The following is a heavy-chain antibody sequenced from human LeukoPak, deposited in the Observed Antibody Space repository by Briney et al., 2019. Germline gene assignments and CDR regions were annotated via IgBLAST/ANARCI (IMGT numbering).Heavy chain of an antibody. J-gene: IGHJ5*02. CDR1: GGSISSYY. Sequence: SETLSLTCTVSGGSISSYYWSWIRQPPGKGLEWIGYIHYSGSTNYNPSLKSRVTISVDTSKNQFSLKLSSVTAADTAVYYCARQLRYCSSTSCFNWFDPWGQGTLVTVSS. CDR2: IHYSGST. V-gene: IGHV4-59*08. CDR3: ARQLRYCSSTSCFNWFDP. D-gene: IGHD2-2*01.